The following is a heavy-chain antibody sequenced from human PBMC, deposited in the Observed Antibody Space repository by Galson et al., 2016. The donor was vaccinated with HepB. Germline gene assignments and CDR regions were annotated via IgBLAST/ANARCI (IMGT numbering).Heavy chain of an antibody. CDR1: GFTFSSYG. V-gene: IGHV3-33*01. CDR3: ARVGSLYCSGGGCYGPHYGMDV. Sequence: SLRLSCAASGFTFSSYGMHWVRQAPGKGLEWVAVIWYDGSNKYYADSVKGRFTISRDNSKNTLYLQMNSLRAEDTAVYYCARVGSLYCSGGGCYGPHYGMDVWGKGTTVTVSS. CDR2: IWYDGSNK. D-gene: IGHD2-15*01. J-gene: IGHJ6*04.